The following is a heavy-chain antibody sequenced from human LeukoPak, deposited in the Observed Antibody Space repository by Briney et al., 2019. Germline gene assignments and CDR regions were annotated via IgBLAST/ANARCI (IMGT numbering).Heavy chain of an antibody. CDR3: VKALLKYAYFDAFDI. CDR1: GFTFSSYA. CDR2: ISSNGGTT. V-gene: IGHV3-64D*06. J-gene: IGHJ3*02. D-gene: IGHD2-21*01. Sequence: PGGSLRLSCSASGFTFSSYAMHWVRQAPGKGPEYVSTISSNGGTTYYADSVKGRFTISRDNSKNTLYLQMSRLRAEDTAVYYCVKALLKYAYFDAFDIWGQGTMVTVSS.